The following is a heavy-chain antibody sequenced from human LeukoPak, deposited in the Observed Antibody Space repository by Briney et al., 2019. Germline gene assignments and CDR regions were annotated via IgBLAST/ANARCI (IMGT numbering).Heavy chain of an antibody. CDR2: MYHGGST. D-gene: IGHD1-26*01. J-gene: IGHJ4*02. V-gene: IGHV4-4*02. Sequence: SETLSLTCAVSGVSVSSSNWWSWVRQPPGKGLEWIGEMYHGGSTNYNPSLKSRVTISVDKSKNQFSLKLRSVTAADTAVYYCARALGTTPDYFDYWGQGTLVTVSS. CDR3: ARALGTTPDYFDY. CDR1: GVSVSSSNW.